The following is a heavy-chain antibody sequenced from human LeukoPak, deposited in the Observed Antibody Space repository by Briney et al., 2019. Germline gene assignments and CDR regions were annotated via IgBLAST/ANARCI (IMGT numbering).Heavy chain of an antibody. V-gene: IGHV3-23*01. D-gene: IGHD3-10*01. CDR3: AKSLYGSRSYIPSDAFDI. CDR1: GFTFSSYA. J-gene: IGHJ3*02. CDR2: ISGSGGST. Sequence: PGGSLRLSCAASGFTFSSYAMSWVRQAPGKGLEWVSAISGSGGSTYYADSVKGRFTISRDNSKNTLYLQMNSLRAEDTAVYYCAKSLYGSRSYIPSDAFDIWGQGTMVTVSS.